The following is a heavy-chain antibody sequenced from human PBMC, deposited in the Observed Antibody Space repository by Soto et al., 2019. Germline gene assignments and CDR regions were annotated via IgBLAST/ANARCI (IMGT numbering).Heavy chain of an antibody. CDR2: IIPILGIA. J-gene: IGHJ6*04. D-gene: IGHD3-9*01. V-gene: IGHV1-69*02. CDR3: ARSPSTDYDILTGYFNV. Sequence: ASVKVSCKASGGTFSSYTISWVRQAPGQGLEWMGRIIPILGIANYAQKFQGRVTITADKSTSTAYMELSSLRSEDTAVYYCARSPSTDYDILTGYFNVWGKGTTVTVSS. CDR1: GGTFSSYT.